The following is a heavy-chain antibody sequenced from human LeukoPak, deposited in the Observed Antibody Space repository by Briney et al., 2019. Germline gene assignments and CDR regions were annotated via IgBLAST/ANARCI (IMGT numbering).Heavy chain of an antibody. V-gene: IGHV3-21*01. J-gene: IGHJ4*02. CDR3: ARADIVVVRSFDY. CDR1: GFTFSSYS. Sequence: MPGGSLRLSCAASGFTFSSYSMNWVRQAPGKGLEWVSSISSSSSYIYYADSVKGRFTIYRDNAKNSLYLQMNSLRAEDTAVYYCARADIVVVRSFDYWGQGTLVTVSS. D-gene: IGHD2-2*01. CDR2: ISSSSSYI.